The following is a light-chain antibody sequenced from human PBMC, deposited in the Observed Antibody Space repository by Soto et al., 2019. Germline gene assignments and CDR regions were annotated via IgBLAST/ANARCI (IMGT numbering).Light chain of an antibody. CDR2: DAS. CDR1: QSVSSK. Sequence: EIAMTQSPATLSVSPGERATLSCRASQSVSSKLAWYQQKPGQAPRLLIYDASTRATGIPARFSGSGSGTEFTLTISSLQSEDFAFYYCQQFNDWPLTFGQGTKVEIK. CDR3: QQFNDWPLT. J-gene: IGKJ1*01. V-gene: IGKV3-15*01.